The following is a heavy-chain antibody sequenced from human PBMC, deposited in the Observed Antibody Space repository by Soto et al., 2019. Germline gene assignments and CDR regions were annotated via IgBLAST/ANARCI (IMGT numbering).Heavy chain of an antibody. Sequence: ASVKVSCKASGYTFTGYYMHWVRQARGQGLEWMGWINPNSGGTNYAQKFQGRVTMTRDTSISTAYMELSRLRSDDTAVYYCAREGSSSSRGYYYYYGMDVWGQGTTVTVSS. V-gene: IGHV1-2*02. CDR2: INPNSGGT. D-gene: IGHD6-6*01. CDR1: GYTFTGYY. J-gene: IGHJ6*02. CDR3: AREGSSSSRGYYYYYGMDV.